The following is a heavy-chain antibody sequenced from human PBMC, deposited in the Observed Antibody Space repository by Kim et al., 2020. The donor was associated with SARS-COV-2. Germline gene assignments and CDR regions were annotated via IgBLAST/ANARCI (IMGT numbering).Heavy chain of an antibody. CDR2: ISWNSGSI. J-gene: IGHJ6*02. Sequence: GGSLRLSCAASGFTFDDYAMHWVRQAPGKGLEWVSGISWNSGSIGYADSVKGRFTISRDNAKNSLYLQMNSLRAEDTALYYCAKDRSSVWHVYGMDVWGQGTTVTVSS. CDR3: AKDRSSVWHVYGMDV. CDR1: GFTFDDYA. D-gene: IGHD6-19*01. V-gene: IGHV3-9*01.